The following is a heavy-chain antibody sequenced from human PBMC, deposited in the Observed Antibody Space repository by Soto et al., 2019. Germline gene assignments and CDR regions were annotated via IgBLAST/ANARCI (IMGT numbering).Heavy chain of an antibody. J-gene: IGHJ4*02. D-gene: IGHD5-12*01. V-gene: IGHV1-69*13. CDR3: AREASGYDF. CDR2: IIPIFGTA. CDR1: GGTFSSYA. Sequence: SVKVSCKASGGTFSSYAMSWVRQAPGQGLEWMGGIIPIFGTANYAQRFRGRLTITADESTNTSYMELIDLTSEDTAVYYCAREASGYDFWGQGTQVTVSS.